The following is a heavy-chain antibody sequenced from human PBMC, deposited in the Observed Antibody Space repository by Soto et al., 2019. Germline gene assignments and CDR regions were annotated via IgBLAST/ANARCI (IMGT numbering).Heavy chain of an antibody. CDR3: GRSVVGATGEILYNAMDV. D-gene: IGHD1-26*01. V-gene: IGHV1-3*01. Sequence: QVQLVQSGAEVKKPGASVKVSCKASGYTFTTYALHWVRQAPGQRPEWMGWINPASGQTKYSKRFQDRVTLTRDTSASTGCMELSSLRSEDTAVYYCGRSVVGATGEILYNAMDVWGQGTTVTVSS. CDR2: INPASGQT. CDR1: GYTFTTYA. J-gene: IGHJ6*02.